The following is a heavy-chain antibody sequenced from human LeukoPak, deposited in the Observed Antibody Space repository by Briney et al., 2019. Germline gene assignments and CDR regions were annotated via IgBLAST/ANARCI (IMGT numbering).Heavy chain of an antibody. CDR3: AKDWDDYGDCNDAFDI. D-gene: IGHD4-17*01. CDR1: GFTFSSYG. Sequence: PGGSLRLSCAASGFTFSSYGMSWVRQAPGKGLEWVSAISGSGGSTYYADSVKGRFTISRDNSKNTLYLQMNSLRAEDTAVYYCAKDWDDYGDCNDAFDIWGQGTMVTVSS. CDR2: ISGSGGST. J-gene: IGHJ3*02. V-gene: IGHV3-23*01.